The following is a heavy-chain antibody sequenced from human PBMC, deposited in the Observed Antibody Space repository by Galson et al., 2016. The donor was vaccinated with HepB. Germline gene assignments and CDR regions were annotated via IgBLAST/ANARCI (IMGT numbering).Heavy chain of an antibody. V-gene: IGHV3-49*03. CDR2: IRSKTYGGTR. CDR1: GFSFGDDG. CDR3: TRALVTTGDWMYYGMDV. Sequence: SLRLSCAASGFSFGDDGVSWFRQAPGKGLEWVAFIRSKTYGGTREYAAPVKGRFTISRDDSKTIAYLQMNSLNTGDTAVYFCTRALVTTGDWMYYGMDVWGQGTTVTVSS. J-gene: IGHJ6*02. D-gene: IGHD4-11*01.